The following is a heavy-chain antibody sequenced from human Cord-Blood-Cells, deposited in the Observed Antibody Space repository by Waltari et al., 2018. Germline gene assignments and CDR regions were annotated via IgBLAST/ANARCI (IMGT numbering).Heavy chain of an antibody. CDR3: ARAFFADYGDYNYWYFDL. D-gene: IGHD4-17*01. CDR2: MNPNSGNT. Sequence: QVQLVQSGAEVKKPGASVKVSCKASGYTFTSYDINWVRQATGQGREWMGWMNPNSGNTGYAQKFQGRVTITRNTSISTAYMELSSLRSEDTAVYYCARAFFADYGDYNYWYFDLWGRGTLVTVSS. V-gene: IGHV1-8*03. CDR1: GYTFTSYD. J-gene: IGHJ2*01.